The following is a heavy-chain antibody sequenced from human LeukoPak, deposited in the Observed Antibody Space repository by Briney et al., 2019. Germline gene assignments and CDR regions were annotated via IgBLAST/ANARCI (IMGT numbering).Heavy chain of an antibody. Sequence: PGGSLRLSCAASGFTFSSYDMHWVRQATGKGLEWVSAIGTAGDTYYPGSVKGRFTISRENAKNSLYLQMNSLRAGDTAVYYCARALGGYYDSSGYYNWFDPWGQGTLVTVSS. CDR2: IGTAGDT. CDR1: GFTFSSYD. D-gene: IGHD3-22*01. V-gene: IGHV3-13*01. J-gene: IGHJ5*02. CDR3: ARALGGYYDSSGYYNWFDP.